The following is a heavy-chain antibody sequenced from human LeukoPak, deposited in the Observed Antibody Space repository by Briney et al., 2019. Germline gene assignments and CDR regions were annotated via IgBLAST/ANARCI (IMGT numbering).Heavy chain of an antibody. CDR3: AREVGYRYGPIDY. CDR2: INAGNGNT. D-gene: IGHD5-18*01. CDR1: GYTFTSYA. J-gene: IGHJ4*02. V-gene: IGHV1-3*01. Sequence: ASVKVSCKASGYTFTSYAMHWVRQAPGQRLEWMGWINAGNGNTKYSQKFQGRVTITRDTSASTAYMELSSLRSEDTAVYYCAREVGYRYGPIDYWGQGTLVNVSS.